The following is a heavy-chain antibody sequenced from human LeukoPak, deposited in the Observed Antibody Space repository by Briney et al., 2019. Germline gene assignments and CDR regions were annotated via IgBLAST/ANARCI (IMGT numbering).Heavy chain of an antibody. D-gene: IGHD6-13*01. CDR2: INPNSGGT. CDR1: GYTFTGYY. J-gene: IGHJ6*03. CDR3: AREADSSSWMKYYYYYYYMDV. V-gene: IGHV1-2*02. Sequence: GASVKASCKASGYTFTGYYMHWVRQAPGQGLEWMGWINPNSGGTNYAQKFQGRVTMTRDTPISTAYMELSRLRSDDTAVYYCAREADSSSWMKYYYYYYYMDVWGKGTTVTVSS.